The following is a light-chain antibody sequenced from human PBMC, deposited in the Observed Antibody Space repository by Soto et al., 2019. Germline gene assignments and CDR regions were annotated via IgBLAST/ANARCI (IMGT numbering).Light chain of an antibody. CDR3: QQSYNSPRT. Sequence: DIQMTQSPSTLSGSVGDRVTITCRASQTISSWLAWYQQKPGKAPKLLIYKASTLKSGVPSRFSGSGSGTEFTLTISSLQPDDFATYYCQQSYNSPRTFGPGTRVDIK. CDR2: KAS. CDR1: QTISSW. V-gene: IGKV1-5*03. J-gene: IGKJ1*01.